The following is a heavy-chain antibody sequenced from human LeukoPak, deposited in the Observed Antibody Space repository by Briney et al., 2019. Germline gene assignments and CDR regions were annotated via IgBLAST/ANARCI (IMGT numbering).Heavy chain of an antibody. D-gene: IGHD3-9*01. CDR2: VRSDDVTT. CDR1: GFRFSSHA. CDR3: AKDLILAGYQPFDY. Sequence: GGSLRLSCATSGFRFSSHAMSWVRQAPGKGLEWVSDVRSDDVTTTYADSVKGRFTISRDRSTNTLYLQMNSLRVEDTAVYYCAKDLILAGYQPFDYWGQGTLVTVSS. J-gene: IGHJ4*02. V-gene: IGHV3-23*01.